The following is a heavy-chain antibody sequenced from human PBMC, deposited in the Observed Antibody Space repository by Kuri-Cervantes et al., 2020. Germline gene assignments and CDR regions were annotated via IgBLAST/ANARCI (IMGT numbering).Heavy chain of an antibody. D-gene: IGHD3-10*01. J-gene: IGHJ3*02. CDR3: ARDIFGDYSASGTYYERGNAFNI. Sequence: ASVKVSCKASEYSFIDYYIHWVRQAPGQGPQWMGWINPNSGGTEYAQKFQGRVTMTRDTSISTAYMELSRLSSDDTAVYYCARDIFGDYSASGTYYERGNAFNIWGQGTMVTVSS. V-gene: IGHV1-2*02. CDR1: EYSFIDYY. CDR2: INPNSGGT.